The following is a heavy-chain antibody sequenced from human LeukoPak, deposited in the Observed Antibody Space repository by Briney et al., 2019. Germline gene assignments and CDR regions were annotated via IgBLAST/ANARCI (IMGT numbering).Heavy chain of an antibody. D-gene: IGHD3-22*01. Sequence: GASVKVSCKASGYTFTGYYMHWVRQAPGQGLEWMGWINPNSGGTNYAQKLQGRVTMTTDTSTSTAYMELRSLRSDDTAVYYCARGGYYYDSSGYYWDYWGQGTLVTVSS. CDR1: GYTFTGYY. V-gene: IGHV1-2*02. CDR2: INPNSGGT. CDR3: ARGGYYYDSSGYYWDY. J-gene: IGHJ4*02.